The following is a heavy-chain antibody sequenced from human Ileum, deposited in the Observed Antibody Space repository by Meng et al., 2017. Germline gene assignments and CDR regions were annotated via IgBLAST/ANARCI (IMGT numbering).Heavy chain of an antibody. CDR3: ARGDSSNRGFDY. V-gene: IGHV1-18*01. CDR2: ISPYNGNT. CDR1: GYTFTSSG. Sequence: QVQLVQSGAEGKKPGASVKVSCKASGYTFTSSGLSWVRQAPGQGLEWMGWISPYNGNTNYAQKVQGRLTVTTDTSTSTAYMELRSLRSADTAVYYCARGDSSNRGFDYWGQGTLVTVSS. D-gene: IGHD6-19*01. J-gene: IGHJ4*02.